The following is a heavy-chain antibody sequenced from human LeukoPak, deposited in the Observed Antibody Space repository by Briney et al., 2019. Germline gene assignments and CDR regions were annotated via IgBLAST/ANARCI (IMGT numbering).Heavy chain of an antibody. V-gene: IGHV4-39*02. CDR1: GGPIRSGTNS. D-gene: IGHD3-16*01. CDR2: FHFSGST. J-gene: IGHJ4*02. CDR3: AREGGRSADY. Sequence: SETLSLTCTVSGGPIRSGTNSWGWVRQPPGRGLEWIGTFHFSGSTYYNPSLHSRVTVSVDTSKNEFSLKLTSVTAADTAVYYCAREGGRSADYWGQGTLVTVSS.